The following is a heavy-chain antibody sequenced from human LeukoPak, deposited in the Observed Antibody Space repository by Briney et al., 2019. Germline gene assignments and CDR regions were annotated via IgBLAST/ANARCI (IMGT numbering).Heavy chain of an antibody. CDR1: RSTVSSYA. CDR2: ISGSGGST. J-gene: IGHJ4*02. V-gene: IGHV3-23*01. CDR3: YIPYYDTSAYKGY. D-gene: IGHD3-22*01. Sequence: PGGCLRLSCAASRSTVSSYAMSWVRQAPGKGLEWVSAISGSGGSTYYADSVKGRFTISRDNSKNTLYLQMNSLRAEDTAVYYCYIPYYDTSAYKGYWGQGTLVSVSS.